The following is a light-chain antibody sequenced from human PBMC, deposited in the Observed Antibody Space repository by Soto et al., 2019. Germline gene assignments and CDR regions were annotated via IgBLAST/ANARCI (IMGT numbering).Light chain of an antibody. Sequence: IVMTQSPATMSVSXGERATLGCRTRSRVSSKLARYQQKPGKAPRFXXYGASTRAHGSPARFSGSGSVTDFTRTISSRQSEDFAVYYGQQYNNWLGTFGQGTKVDIK. V-gene: IGKV3-15*01. CDR3: QQYNNWLGT. J-gene: IGKJ1*01. CDR1: SRVSSK. CDR2: GAS.